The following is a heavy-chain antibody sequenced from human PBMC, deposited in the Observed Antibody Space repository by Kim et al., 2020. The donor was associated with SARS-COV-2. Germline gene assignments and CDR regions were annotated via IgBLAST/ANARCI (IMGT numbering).Heavy chain of an antibody. CDR3: ARHSFWSGYYRSDYFDY. J-gene: IGHJ4*02. D-gene: IGHD3-3*01. CDR1: GYSFTSYW. V-gene: IGHV5-10-1*01. Sequence: GESLKISCKGSGYSFTSYWISWVRQMPGKGLEWMGRIDPSDSYTNYSPSFQGHVTISADKSISTAYLQWSSLKASDTAMYYCARHSFWSGYYRSDYFDYWGQGTLVTVSS. CDR2: IDPSDSYT.